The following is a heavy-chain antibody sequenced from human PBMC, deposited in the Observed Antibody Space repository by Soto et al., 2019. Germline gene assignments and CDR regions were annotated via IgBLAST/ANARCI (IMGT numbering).Heavy chain of an antibody. CDR3: ATEVTQYSSRWSHPTFDY. J-gene: IGHJ4*02. CDR2: IIPVFGTT. V-gene: IGHV1-69*01. Sequence: QVQLVQSGAEVKKPGSSVKVSCKASGGTFSSYAISWVRQAPGQGLEWMGGIIPVFGTTNYAQKFQGRLSITADESTRTAYMELSSLRYEDTAVYYCATEVTQYSSRWSHPTFDYWGQGTLVTVSS. D-gene: IGHD6-19*01. CDR1: GGTFSSYA.